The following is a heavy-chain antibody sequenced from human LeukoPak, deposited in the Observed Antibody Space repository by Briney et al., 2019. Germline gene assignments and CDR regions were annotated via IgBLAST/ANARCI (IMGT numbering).Heavy chain of an antibody. Sequence: SETLSLTCTVSGGSISSSSYYWGWIRQPPGKGLEWIGSIYYGGSTYYNPSLKSRVTISVDTSKNQFSLKLSSVTAADTAVYYCARLTVAGAFDIWGQGTMVTVSS. CDR3: ARLTVAGAFDI. V-gene: IGHV4-39*01. CDR2: IYYGGST. J-gene: IGHJ3*02. CDR1: GGSISSSSYY. D-gene: IGHD6-19*01.